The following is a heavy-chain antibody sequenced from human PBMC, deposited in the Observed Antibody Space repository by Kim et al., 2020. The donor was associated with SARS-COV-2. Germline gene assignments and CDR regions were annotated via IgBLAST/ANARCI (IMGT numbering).Heavy chain of an antibody. CDR1: GFTFSSYW. J-gene: IGHJ4*02. Sequence: GGSLRLSCVASGFTFSSYWMSWVRQAPGKGLEWVANIHQDGSDKYYLDSLKGRFTISRDNTKNSLFLQMDSLRVEDTGVYYCARLGGKVSPLVYWGQGAL. D-gene: IGHD2-8*02. CDR3: ARLGGKVSPLVY. CDR2: IHQDGSDK. V-gene: IGHV3-7*01.